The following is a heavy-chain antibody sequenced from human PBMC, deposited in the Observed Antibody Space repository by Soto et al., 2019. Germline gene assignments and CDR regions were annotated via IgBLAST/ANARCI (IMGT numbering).Heavy chain of an antibody. CDR3: ARGFLVPRPHDYGMVV. CDR1: GFTFSSYV. V-gene: IGHV3-23*01. J-gene: IGHJ6*02. Sequence: GGSLRLSCAASGFTFSSYVMNWVRQAPGKGLEWVSGIRTSGGNTYYADSVEGRFTISRDNSKNTLYLQMNSLRAEDTAVYYCARGFLVPRPHDYGMVVWCPGTTVTV. CDR2: IRTSGGNT. D-gene: IGHD3-3*01.